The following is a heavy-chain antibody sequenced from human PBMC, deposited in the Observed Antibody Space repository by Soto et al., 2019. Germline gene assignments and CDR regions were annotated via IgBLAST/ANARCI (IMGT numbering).Heavy chain of an antibody. CDR3: ARETMVRGVIGY. J-gene: IGHJ4*02. D-gene: IGHD3-10*01. CDR1: GFTFSSYS. V-gene: IGHV3-21*01. Sequence: GGSLRLSCAASGFTFSSYSMNWVRQAPGKGLEWVSSISSSSSYIYYADSVKGRFTISRDNAKNSLYLQMNSLRAEDTAVYYCARETMVRGVIGYWGQGTLVTVSS. CDR2: ISSSSSYI.